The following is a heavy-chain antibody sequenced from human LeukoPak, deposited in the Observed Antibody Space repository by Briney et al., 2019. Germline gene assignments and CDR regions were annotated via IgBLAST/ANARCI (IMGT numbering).Heavy chain of an antibody. D-gene: IGHD2-15*01. CDR1: GGSFSGYY. CDR2: INHSGST. J-gene: IGHJ4*02. Sequence: PSETLSLTCAVYGGSFSGYYWSWIRQPPGKGLEWIGEINHSGSTNYNPSLKSRVTISVDTSKNQFSLKLSSVTAADTAVYYCAGGPRAYCSGGSCPRFDYWGQGTLVTVSS. V-gene: IGHV4-34*01. CDR3: AGGPRAYCSGGSCPRFDY.